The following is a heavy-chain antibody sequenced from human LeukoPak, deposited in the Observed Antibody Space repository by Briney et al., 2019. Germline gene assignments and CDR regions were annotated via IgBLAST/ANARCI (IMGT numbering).Heavy chain of an antibody. V-gene: IGHV1-2*02. Sequence: ASVKVSCKASGDTFSNYYIHWLRQAPGQGPAWVGWINLNSGGANYAQKFQGRVTLTRDTSISTAYLVLSSLRSDDTSIYYCAKIRLGRLDPWGQGTLVTVSS. CDR1: GDTFSNYY. D-gene: IGHD6-6*01. J-gene: IGHJ5*02. CDR3: AKIRLGRLDP. CDR2: INLNSGGA.